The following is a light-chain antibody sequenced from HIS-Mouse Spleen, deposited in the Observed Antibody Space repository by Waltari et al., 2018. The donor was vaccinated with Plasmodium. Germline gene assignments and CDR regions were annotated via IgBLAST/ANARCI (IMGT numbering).Light chain of an antibody. Sequence: QSALTQPASVSGSPGQSITISCTGTSSDVGSYNLVSWYQQHPGKAPKLRIYEGSKRPSGGSNRLSGSKSGNTASLTISGLQAEDEADYYCCSYAGSSTYVFGTGTKVTVL. CDR2: EGS. CDR1: SSDVGSYNL. V-gene: IGLV2-23*01. CDR3: CSYAGSSTYV. J-gene: IGLJ1*01.